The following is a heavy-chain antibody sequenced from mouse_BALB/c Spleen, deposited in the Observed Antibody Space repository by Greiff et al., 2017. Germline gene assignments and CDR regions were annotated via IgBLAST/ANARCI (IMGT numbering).Heavy chain of an antibody. CDR1: RFTFSDYY. J-gene: IGHJ3*01. CDR2: ISDGGSYT. CDR3: ARANGAWFAY. Sequence: EVQLVESGGGLVKPGGSLKLSCAASRFTFSDYYMYWVRQTPEKRLEWVATISDGGSYTYYPDSVKGRFTISRDNAKNNLYLQMSSLKSEDTAMYYCARANGAWFAYWGQGTLVTVSA. V-gene: IGHV5-4*02.